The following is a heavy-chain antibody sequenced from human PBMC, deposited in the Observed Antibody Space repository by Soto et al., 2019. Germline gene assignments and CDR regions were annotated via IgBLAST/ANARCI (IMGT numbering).Heavy chain of an antibody. Sequence: EVHLLESGGGLVQPVGSLRLSSAASGFTFSSYAINWVRQAPGKGLEWVSAISGGGGTTYYADSVKGRSTISRDNSKNTVYLQMNSLRAEDTAVYYCATPYLLYAFDIWGRGTMVTVSS. D-gene: IGHD2-15*01. CDR1: GFTFSSYA. CDR2: ISGGGGTT. V-gene: IGHV3-23*01. J-gene: IGHJ3*02. CDR3: ATPYLLYAFDI.